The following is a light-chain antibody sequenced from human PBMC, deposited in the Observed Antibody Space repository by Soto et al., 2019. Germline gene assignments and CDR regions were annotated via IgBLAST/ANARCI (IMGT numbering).Light chain of an antibody. CDR1: SSDVGGYNY. V-gene: IGLV2-8*01. Sequence: QSVLTQPPSASGSPGQSVTISCTGTSSDVGGYNYVSWYQQHPGKAPKLILYDVSKRPSGVPDRFSGSKSGNTASLTVSGLQAEDDADYYCSSYAGSNNVVFGGGTKLTVL. J-gene: IGLJ2*01. CDR2: DVS. CDR3: SSYAGSNNVV.